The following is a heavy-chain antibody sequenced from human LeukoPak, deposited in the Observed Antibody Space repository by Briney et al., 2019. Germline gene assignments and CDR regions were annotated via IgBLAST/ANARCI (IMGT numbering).Heavy chain of an antibody. D-gene: IGHD2-8*01. J-gene: IGHJ4*02. CDR2: ISGSGGST. CDR1: GFTFSSYG. Sequence: PGGSLRLSCAASGFTFSSYGMSWVRQAPGEGLEWVSAISGSGGSTNYADSVKGRFTISRDNSKNTLYLQMNSLGAEDTALYYCAKDIMGICSNGVCYRIGGLDYWGQGTLVTVSS. CDR3: AKDIMGICSNGVCYRIGGLDY. V-gene: IGHV3-23*01.